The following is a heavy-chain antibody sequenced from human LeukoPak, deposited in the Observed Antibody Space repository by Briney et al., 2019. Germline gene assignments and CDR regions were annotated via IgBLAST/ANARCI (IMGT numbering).Heavy chain of an antibody. CDR3: ARDGGGIAAAGPDY. CDR1: GYTFTSYY. Sequence: GASVKVSCKASGYTFTSYYMHWVRQAPGQGLEWMGIINPSGGSTSYAQKLQGRVTMTTDTSTSTAYMELRSLRSDDTAVYYCARDGGGIAAAGPDYWGQGTLVTVSS. V-gene: IGHV1-46*01. J-gene: IGHJ4*02. CDR2: INPSGGST. D-gene: IGHD6-13*01.